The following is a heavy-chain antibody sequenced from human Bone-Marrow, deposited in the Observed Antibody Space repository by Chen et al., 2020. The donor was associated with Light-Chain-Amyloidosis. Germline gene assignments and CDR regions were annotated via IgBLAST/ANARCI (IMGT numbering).Heavy chain of an antibody. V-gene: IGHV4-39*01. CDR3: ARLYCSGGSCRYYNYYMDV. Sequence: QLQLQESGPGLVKPSETLSLTCTVSGGSISSSSYYWGWIRQPPGKGLEWIGSIYYSGSTYYNPSLKSRVTISVDTSKNQFSLKLSSVTAADTAVYYCARLYCSGGSCRYYNYYMDVWGKGTTVTVSS. CDR2: IYYSGST. D-gene: IGHD2-15*01. CDR1: GGSISSSSYY. J-gene: IGHJ6*03.